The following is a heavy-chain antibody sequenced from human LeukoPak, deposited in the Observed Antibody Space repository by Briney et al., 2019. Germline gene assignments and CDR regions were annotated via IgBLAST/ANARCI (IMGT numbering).Heavy chain of an antibody. V-gene: IGHV1-18*04. D-gene: IGHD4-11*01. CDR2: IRADNGDT. Sequence: GASVRVSCKTSGCKFLSHGISWVRQAPGQGLEWLGWIRADNGDTRFAQKFRGRFTMTTDTSTSTAHMELRSLRSDDTAVYYCARDWPTVIADFWGQGTLVTVSS. J-gene: IGHJ1*01. CDR3: ARDWPTVIADF. CDR1: GCKFLSHG.